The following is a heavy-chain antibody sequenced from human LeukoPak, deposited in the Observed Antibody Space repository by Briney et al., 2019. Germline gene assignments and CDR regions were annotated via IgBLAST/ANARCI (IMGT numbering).Heavy chain of an antibody. V-gene: IGHV3-23*01. CDR2: IFPSGGEI. J-gene: IGHJ4*02. CDR3: ATYRQVLLPFES. CDR1: GFTFSSYG. Sequence: PGGSLRLSCAASGFTFSSYGMSWVRQAPGKGLEWVSSIFPSGGEIHYADSVRGRFTISRDNSKSTLPLQMNSLRAEDTAIYYCATYRQVLLPFESWGQGTLVTVSS. D-gene: IGHD2-8*02.